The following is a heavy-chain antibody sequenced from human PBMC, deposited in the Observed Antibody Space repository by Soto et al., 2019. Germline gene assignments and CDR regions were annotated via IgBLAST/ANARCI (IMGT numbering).Heavy chain of an antibody. D-gene: IGHD2-2*01. CDR3: ERFSCSSTFLMRQYHYYYMDV. CDR1: GFTFDDYG. V-gene: IGHV3-20*01. J-gene: IGHJ6*03. CDR2: INWNGGST. Sequence: GSLRLSCAASGFTFDDYGMSWVRQAPGKGLEWVSGINWNGGSTGYADSVKGRFTISRDNAKNSLYLQMNSLRAEDTALYHCERFSCSSTFLMRQYHYYYMDVWCKAITVTVS.